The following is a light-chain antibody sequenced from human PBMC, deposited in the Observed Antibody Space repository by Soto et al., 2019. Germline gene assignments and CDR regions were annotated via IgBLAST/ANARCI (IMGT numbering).Light chain of an antibody. CDR2: EVT. CDR3: SSYTTSSTRV. CDR1: SSDVGIYNY. J-gene: IGLJ1*01. V-gene: IGLV2-14*01. Sequence: QPGLTQPASVSGSRGQSIAISCTGSSSDVGIYNYASWYQQHPGKVPKLIIYEVTNRPSGVSNRFSGSKSGNTASLTISGLQAEDEADYYCSSYTTSSTRVFGTGTKVTVL.